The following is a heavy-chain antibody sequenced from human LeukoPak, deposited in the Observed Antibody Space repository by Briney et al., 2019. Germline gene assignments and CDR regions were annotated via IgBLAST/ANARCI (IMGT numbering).Heavy chain of an antibody. CDR2: IYNSGT. V-gene: IGHV4-59*02. D-gene: IGHD2-8*01. J-gene: IGHJ4*02. CDR3: ARVDPNGYSDY. Sequence: SETLSLTCTVSGYSVNYDYWSWIRQLPGKGLQWIGYIYNSGTIYNPSLKNRVTISLDTSKNQFSLKVSSVTAADTAVYYCARVDPNGYSDYWGQGTLVTVSS. CDR1: GYSVNYDY.